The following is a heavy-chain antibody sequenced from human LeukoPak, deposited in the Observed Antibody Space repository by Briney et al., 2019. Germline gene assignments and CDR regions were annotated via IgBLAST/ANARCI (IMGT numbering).Heavy chain of an antibody. CDR3: AKVGYSFFITAWSRPGLGASPTKYYSKMAV. D-gene: IGHD5-18*01. CDR2: INQSGGT. J-gene: IGHJ6*03. Sequence: SETLSLTCAVYGGSFSDYSWTWIRQPPGKGLEWIGEINQSGGTNHNPSLMSRVIMSVDTSKNQISLKVSSVTAADTAVYYCAKVGYSFFITAWSRPGLGASPTKYYSKMAVWAKGPRSPSR. V-gene: IGHV4-34*01. CDR1: GGSFSDYS.